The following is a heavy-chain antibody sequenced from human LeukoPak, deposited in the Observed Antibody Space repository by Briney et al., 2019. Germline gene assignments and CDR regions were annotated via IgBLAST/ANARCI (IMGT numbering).Heavy chain of an antibody. D-gene: IGHD1-26*01. J-gene: IGHJ4*02. CDR3: ATNIPTPTTSPPLGY. CDR2: IYHSGST. Sequence: PSGTLSLTCAVSGGSISSSNWWSWVRQPPGKGLEWIGEIYHSGSTNYNPSLKSRVTISVDKSKNQFSLKLSSVTAADTAVYYCATNIPTPTTSPPLGYWGQGTLVTVSS. CDR1: GGSISSSNW. V-gene: IGHV4-4*02.